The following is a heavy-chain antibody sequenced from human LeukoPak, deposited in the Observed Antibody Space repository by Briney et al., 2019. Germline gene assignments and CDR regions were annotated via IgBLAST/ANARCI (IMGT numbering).Heavy chain of an antibody. J-gene: IGHJ6*02. CDR2: IYTNGTT. V-gene: IGHV4-4*07. D-gene: IGHD2-15*01. CDR1: GGSVRSYY. Sequence: PSETLSLTCIVSGGSVRSYYWTWIRQPAGKGLQWIGRIYTNGTTNYSPSLKSRVTMSVDMSKNQFSLKLTSVTAADTAVYYCAKEDIVVVTKYIHYGMDVWGQGTTVTVSS. CDR3: AKEDIVVVTKYIHYGMDV.